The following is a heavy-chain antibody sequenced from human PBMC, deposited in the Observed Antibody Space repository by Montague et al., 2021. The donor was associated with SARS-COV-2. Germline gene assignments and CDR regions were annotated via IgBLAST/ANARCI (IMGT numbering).Heavy chain of an antibody. V-gene: IGHV4-34*12. D-gene: IGHD3-10*01. CDR2: VIHSGTT. CDR3: ASEEFFYFGSGNYYRSALDD. J-gene: IGHJ6*02. Sequence: SETLSLTCHVYGASFSGYYWSWVRKSPGKGLEWIGEVIHSGTTNYNPYLRGRGTISIASSNARFSLRLTSLTAADTGVYYCASEEFFYFGSGNYYRSALDDWGQGTTVTVSS. CDR1: GASFSGYY.